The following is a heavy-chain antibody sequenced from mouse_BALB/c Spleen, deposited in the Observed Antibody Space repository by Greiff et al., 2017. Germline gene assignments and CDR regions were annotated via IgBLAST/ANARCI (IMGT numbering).Heavy chain of an antibody. CDR3: ARLGRGWFAY. D-gene: IGHD4-1*01. CDR1: GFTFSSYA. Sequence: DVHLVESGGGLVKPGGSLKLSCAASGFTFSSYAMSWVRQSPEKRLEWVAEISSGGSYTYYPDTVTGRFTISRDKAKNTLYLEMSSLRSEDTAMYYCARLGRGWFAYWAKGLWSLSLQ. CDR2: ISSGGSYT. V-gene: IGHV5-9-4*01. J-gene: IGHJ3*01.